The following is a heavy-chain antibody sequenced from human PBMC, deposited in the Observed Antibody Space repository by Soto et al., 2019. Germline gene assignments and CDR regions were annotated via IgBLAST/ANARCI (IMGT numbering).Heavy chain of an antibody. J-gene: IGHJ4*02. Sequence: GGSLRLSCAASEFTFSTYAMSWVRQAPGKGLEWVSAISGSGDTTYYADSVKGRFTISRDTSKNTLFLQMNSLRAEDTALYYCAKSYSSNWYDYFDYWGQGTLVTVS. CDR3: AKSYSSNWYDYFDY. D-gene: IGHD6-13*01. CDR2: ISGSGDTT. V-gene: IGHV3-23*01. CDR1: EFTFSTYA.